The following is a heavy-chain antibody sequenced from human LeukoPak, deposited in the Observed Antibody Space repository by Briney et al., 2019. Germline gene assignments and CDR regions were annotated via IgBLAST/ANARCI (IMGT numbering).Heavy chain of an antibody. Sequence: PWASVKVSCKASGGTFSSYAISWVRQAPGQGLEWMGGIIPIFGTANYAQKFQGRVTITTDESTSTAYMELSSLRSEDTAVYYCARDPLTLVAEPEYYYYYMDVWGKGTTVTVSS. V-gene: IGHV1-69*05. CDR3: ARDPLTLVAEPEYYYYYMDV. J-gene: IGHJ6*03. CDR2: IIPIFGTA. CDR1: GGTFSSYA. D-gene: IGHD5-12*01.